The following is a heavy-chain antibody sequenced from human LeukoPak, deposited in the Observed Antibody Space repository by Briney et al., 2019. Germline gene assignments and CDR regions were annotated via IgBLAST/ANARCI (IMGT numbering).Heavy chain of an antibody. J-gene: IGHJ4*02. CDR1: GFTLSSYE. CDR3: ARGFLGPFDY. Sequence: PGGSLRLSCAASGFTLSSYEMNWVSQAPGKGLEWVSYISSSGSTIYYADSVKGRFTISRDNAKNSLYLQMNSLRAEDTAVYYCARGFLGPFDYWGQGTLVTVSS. V-gene: IGHV3-48*03. CDR2: ISSSGSTI. D-gene: IGHD2-21*01.